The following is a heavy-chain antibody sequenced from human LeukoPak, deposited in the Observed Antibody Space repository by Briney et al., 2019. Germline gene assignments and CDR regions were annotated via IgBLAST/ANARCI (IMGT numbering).Heavy chain of an antibody. CDR2: IWYDGSNQ. V-gene: IGHV3-33*01. CDR1: GFTFSSYG. D-gene: IGHD1-26*01. CDR3: ARSIVGAYSFDY. J-gene: IGHJ4*02. Sequence: GRSLRLSCAASGFTFSSYGMHWVRQAPGKGLEWVAAIWYDGSNQYYTDSVKGRFTISRDNSKNTLFLQMNSLRAEDTAVHYCARSIVGAYSFDYWGQGTLVTVSS.